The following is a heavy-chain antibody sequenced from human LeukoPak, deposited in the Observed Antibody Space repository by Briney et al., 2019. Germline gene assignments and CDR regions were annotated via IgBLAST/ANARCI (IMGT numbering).Heavy chain of an antibody. CDR2: INQDGSGT. D-gene: IGHD3-16*01. Sequence: GGFLRLSCAASGFAFSTYWMTWVRQAPGKGLEWVANINQDGSGTYYVASVTGRFTISRDNAKSSLYLQVNSLRAEDSAVYYCAKGDPVSGVYWGRGTLVTVSS. J-gene: IGHJ4*02. CDR3: AKGDPVSGVY. CDR1: GFAFSTYW. V-gene: IGHV3-7*01.